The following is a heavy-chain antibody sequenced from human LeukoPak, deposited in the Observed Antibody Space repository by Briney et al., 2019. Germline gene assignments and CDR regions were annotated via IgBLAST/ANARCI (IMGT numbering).Heavy chain of an antibody. CDR3: ARDRGFKILDS. CDR2: IYYSGST. V-gene: IGHV4-59*01. Sequence: PSETLSLTCTVSGGSISTYFWAWIRQPPGKGLEWIGYIYYSGSTNYNPSLKSRGTISVDTSKNQFSLKLSSVTAADTAVYYCARDRGFKILDSWGQGTLSPSPQ. J-gene: IGHJ4*02. D-gene: IGHD3-10*01. CDR1: GGSISTYF.